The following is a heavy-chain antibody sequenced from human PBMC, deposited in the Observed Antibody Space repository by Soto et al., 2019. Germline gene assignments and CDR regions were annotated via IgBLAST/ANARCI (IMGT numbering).Heavy chain of an antibody. CDR3: ARDGHGSGSYVEDYYYYGMDV. V-gene: IGHV3-30-3*01. D-gene: IGHD3-10*01. Sequence: GGSLRLSCAASGFTFSSYAMHWVRQAPGKGLEWVAVISYDGSNKYYADSVKGRFTISRDNSKNTLYLQMNSLRAEDTAVYYCARDGHGSGSYVEDYYYYGMDVWGQGTTVTVSS. CDR2: ISYDGSNK. J-gene: IGHJ6*02. CDR1: GFTFSSYA.